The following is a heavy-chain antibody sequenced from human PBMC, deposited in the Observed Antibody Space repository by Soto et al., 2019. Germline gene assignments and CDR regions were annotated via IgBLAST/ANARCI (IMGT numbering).Heavy chain of an antibody. J-gene: IGHJ4*02. D-gene: IGHD2-15*01. CDR3: SHRPPLRWYRD. CDR1: GFSLSTSGVG. V-gene: IGHV2-5*02. CDR2: IYWDDDK. Sequence: QITLKESGPTLVKPTQTLTLTCTFSGFSLSTSGVGVGWIRQPPGKALEWLALIYWDDDKRYSPSLKSRLTITKDTSKNPVVLTLTNMDPVDTATYYCSHRPPLRWYRDWGQGTLVTVSS.